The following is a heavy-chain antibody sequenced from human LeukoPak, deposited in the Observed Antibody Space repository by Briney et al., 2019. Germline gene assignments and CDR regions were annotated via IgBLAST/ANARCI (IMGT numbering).Heavy chain of an antibody. CDR3: AREVSVVAATGDAFDI. Sequence: SETLSLTCAVYGGSFSGYYWSWIRQPPGKGLEWIGEINHSGSTNYNPSLKSRVTISVDTSKNQFSLKLSSVTAADTAVYYCAREVSVVAATGDAFDIWGQGTMVTVSS. CDR2: INHSGST. D-gene: IGHD2-15*01. CDR1: GGSFSGYY. J-gene: IGHJ3*02. V-gene: IGHV4-34*01.